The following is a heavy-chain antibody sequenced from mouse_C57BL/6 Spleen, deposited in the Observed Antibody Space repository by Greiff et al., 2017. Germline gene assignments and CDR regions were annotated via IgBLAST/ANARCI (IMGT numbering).Heavy chain of an antibody. CDR2: IRSKSNNYAT. V-gene: IGHV10-1*01. D-gene: IGHD1-1*01. CDR1: GFSFNTYA. Sequence: EVQLMESGGGLVQPKGSLKLSCAASGFSFNTYAMNWVRQAPGKGLEWVARIRSKSNNYATYYADSVKDRFTISRDDSESMLYLQMNNLKTEDTAMYYCVRGGYYGDFDYWGQGTTLTVSS. J-gene: IGHJ2*01. CDR3: VRGGYYGDFDY.